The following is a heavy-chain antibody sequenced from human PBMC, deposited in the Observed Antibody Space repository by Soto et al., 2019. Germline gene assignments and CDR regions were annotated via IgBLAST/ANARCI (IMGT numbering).Heavy chain of an antibody. CDR1: GYTFTSYG. CDR2: ISAYNGNT. D-gene: IGHD6-13*01. J-gene: IGHJ4*02. Sequence: QVQLVQSGAEVKKPGASVKVSCKASGYTFTSYGISWVRQTPGQGLEWMGWISAYNGNTKYVQKFQGRVTMTTDTSTSTAYMALRSLMSDDTAVYYCARDAAAGLNDYWGQGTLVTVSS. V-gene: IGHV1-18*01. CDR3: ARDAAAGLNDY.